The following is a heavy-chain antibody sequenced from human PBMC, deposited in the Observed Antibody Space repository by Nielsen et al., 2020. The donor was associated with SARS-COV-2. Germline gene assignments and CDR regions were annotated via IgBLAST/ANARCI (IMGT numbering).Heavy chain of an antibody. CDR2: LSGSGGTT. D-gene: IGHD3-22*01. J-gene: IGHJ4*02. V-gene: IGHV3-23*01. CDR3: AKGQFTRVVDQYYFEY. CDR1: GFTFRDYS. Sequence: GGSLRLSCTGSGFTFRDYSMSWFRQAPGKGLEWVLALSGSGGTTYFADSVRGRFTISRDNSRNTLYLQMNSLRAEDTAVYYCAKGQFTRVVDQYYFEYWGQGTLVTVSS.